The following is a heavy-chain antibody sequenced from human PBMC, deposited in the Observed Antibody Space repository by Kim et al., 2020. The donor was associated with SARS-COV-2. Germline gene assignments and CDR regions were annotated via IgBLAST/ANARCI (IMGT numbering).Heavy chain of an antibody. J-gene: IGHJ4*02. D-gene: IGHD1-1*01. CDR1: GFTFRTYA. CDR3: ARDVGSNSLDYFDY. Sequence: GGSLRLSCAASGFTFRTYALNWVRQAPVKGLEWVSAITASGRDTYYADSVKGRFTISRDNSKNILFLQLNSLRGDDTAIYYCARDVGSNSLDYFDYWGLGTLVSVSS. V-gene: IGHV3-23*01. CDR2: ITASGRDT.